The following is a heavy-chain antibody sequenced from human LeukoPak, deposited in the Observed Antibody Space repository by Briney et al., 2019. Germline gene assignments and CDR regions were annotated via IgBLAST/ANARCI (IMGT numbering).Heavy chain of an antibody. J-gene: IGHJ4*02. Sequence: HPGGSLRLSCAASGFTFSSYAMSWVRQAPGKGLEWVAIISDDGRHNYYADSVKGRFTISRDNSKSTLYLQMNSLRDDDSAAYFCARVYLERLTAGYFDHWGQGTQVTVSP. CDR1: GFTFSSYA. CDR3: ARVYLERLTAGYFDH. CDR2: ISDDGRHN. V-gene: IGHV3-30*04. D-gene: IGHD2-8*01.